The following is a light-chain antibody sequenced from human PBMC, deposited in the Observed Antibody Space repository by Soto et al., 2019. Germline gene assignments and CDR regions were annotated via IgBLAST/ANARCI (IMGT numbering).Light chain of an antibody. CDR1: SSDVGSYNL. CDR3: CSYAGTNTFV. J-gene: IGLJ1*01. Sequence: QSALTQPASVSGSPGQSITISCTGTSSDVGSYNLVSWYQQHPCKAPKLMIYEGNNRPSGVSNRFSGSKSANTASLTISGLQTEDEADYYCCSYAGTNTFVFGAGTKLTVL. V-gene: IGLV2-23*01. CDR2: EGN.